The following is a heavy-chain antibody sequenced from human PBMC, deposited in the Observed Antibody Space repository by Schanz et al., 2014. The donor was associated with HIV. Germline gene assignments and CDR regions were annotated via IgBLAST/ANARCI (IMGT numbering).Heavy chain of an antibody. CDR3: AKSLPIETATITYFDY. D-gene: IGHD1-20*01. J-gene: IGHJ4*02. V-gene: IGHV3-30*18. Sequence: QGQLVESGGGVVRPGRSLRLSCTATGFTFNVYGMHWVRQAPGKGLEWVARISPDGDTQHYADSLKGRFTISRDNSKNTRYLHINNLRAEDTAVYYCAKSLPIETATITYFDYWGQGTLVTVSS. CDR1: GFTFNVYG. CDR2: ISPDGDTQ.